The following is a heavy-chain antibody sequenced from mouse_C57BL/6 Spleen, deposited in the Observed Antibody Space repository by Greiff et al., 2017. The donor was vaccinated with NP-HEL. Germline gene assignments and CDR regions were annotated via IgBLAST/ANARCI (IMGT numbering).Heavy chain of an antibody. Sequence: VKLMESGAELVRPGASVKLSCKASGYTFTDYYINWVKQRPGQGLEWIARIYPGSGNTYYNEKFKGKATLTAEKSSSTAYMQLSSLTSEDSAVYFCARSYYGSSSPFDYWGQGTTLTVSS. D-gene: IGHD1-1*01. J-gene: IGHJ2*01. CDR3: ARSYYGSSSPFDY. CDR1: GYTFTDYY. CDR2: IYPGSGNT. V-gene: IGHV1-76*01.